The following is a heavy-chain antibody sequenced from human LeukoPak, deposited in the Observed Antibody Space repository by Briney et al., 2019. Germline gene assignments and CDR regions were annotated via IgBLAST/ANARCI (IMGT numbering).Heavy chain of an antibody. CDR3: AKVVQYTASTGTGLDY. Sequence: GGSLRLSCAASGFIFSNYGTHWVRQAPGKGLDWVAVIWYDGSYKYYADSVKGRFTISRDNSKNTLYLQMNSLRAEDTAIYYCAKVVQYTASTGTGLDYWGQGTLVTVSS. CDR2: IWYDGSYK. CDR1: GFIFSNYG. V-gene: IGHV3-33*06. J-gene: IGHJ4*02. D-gene: IGHD6-13*01.